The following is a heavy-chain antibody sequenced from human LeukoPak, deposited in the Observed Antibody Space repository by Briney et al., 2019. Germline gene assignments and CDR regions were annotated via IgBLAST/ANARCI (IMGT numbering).Heavy chain of an antibody. D-gene: IGHD3-22*01. Sequence: PSETLSLTCAVYGGSFSGYYWSWIRQPPGKGLEWIGEINHSGSTNYNPSLKSRVTISVDTSKNQFSLKLGSVTAADTAVYYCARGLDYYYDSSGYHPGGYYYGMDVWGQGTTVTVSS. CDR2: INHSGST. J-gene: IGHJ6*02. CDR1: GGSFSGYY. CDR3: ARGLDYYYDSSGYHPGGYYYGMDV. V-gene: IGHV4-34*01.